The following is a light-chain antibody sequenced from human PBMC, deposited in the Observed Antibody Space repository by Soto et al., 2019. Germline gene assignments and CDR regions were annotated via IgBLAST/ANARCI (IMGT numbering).Light chain of an antibody. CDR1: QSVSSY. CDR2: DAS. Sequence: EIVLTQSPATLSLSPGERATFSCRASQSVSSYLAWYQQKPGQAPRLLIYDASNRATGIPARFSGSGSGTDFTLTISSLEPEDFAVYYCQQRSNWPPVTFGPGTKVDIK. J-gene: IGKJ3*01. V-gene: IGKV3-11*01. CDR3: QQRSNWPPVT.